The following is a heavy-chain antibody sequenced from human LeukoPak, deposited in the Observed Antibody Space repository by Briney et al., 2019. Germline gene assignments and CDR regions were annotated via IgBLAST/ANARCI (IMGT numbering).Heavy chain of an antibody. D-gene: IGHD6-19*01. CDR3: ARYSVAGTGSEYFQH. CDR1: GYTFTSYY. Sequence: ASVKVSCKASGYTFTSYYMHWVRQAPGQGLEWMGIINPSGGSTSYAQKFRGRVTMTRDTSTSTVYMELSSLRSEDTAVYYCARYSVAGTGSEYFQHWGRGTLVTVSS. CDR2: INPSGGST. J-gene: IGHJ1*01. V-gene: IGHV1-46*01.